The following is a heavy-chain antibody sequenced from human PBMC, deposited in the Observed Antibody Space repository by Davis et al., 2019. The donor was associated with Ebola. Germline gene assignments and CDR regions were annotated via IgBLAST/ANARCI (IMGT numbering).Heavy chain of an antibody. Sequence: MPSETLSLTCTVSGGSISSGGYYWSWTRQPPGKGLEWIGYIYYSGSTNYNPSLKSRVTISVDTSKNQFSLKLSSVTAADTAVYYCARRDSYCDSSGYYPFDYWGQGTLVTVSS. CDR3: ARRDSYCDSSGYYPFDY. D-gene: IGHD3-22*01. V-gene: IGHV4-61*08. CDR1: GGSISSGGYY. CDR2: IYYSGST. J-gene: IGHJ4*02.